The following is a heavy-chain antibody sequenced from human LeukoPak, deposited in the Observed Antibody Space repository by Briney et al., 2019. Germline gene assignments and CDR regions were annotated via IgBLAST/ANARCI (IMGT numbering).Heavy chain of an antibody. CDR3: AREGPNYYDSSGYPPEYFQH. CDR2: ISAYNGNT. V-gene: IGHV1-18*01. Sequence: ASVKVSCKASGYTFTSYGISWVRQAPGQGPEWMGWISAYNGNTNYAQKLQGRVTMTTDTSTSTAYMELRSLRSDDTAVYYCAREGPNYYDSSGYPPEYFQHWGQGTLVTVSS. D-gene: IGHD3-22*01. CDR1: GYTFTSYG. J-gene: IGHJ1*01.